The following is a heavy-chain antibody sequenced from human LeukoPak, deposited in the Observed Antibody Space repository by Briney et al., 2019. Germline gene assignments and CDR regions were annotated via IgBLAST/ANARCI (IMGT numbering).Heavy chain of an antibody. J-gene: IGHJ4*02. Sequence: SETLSLTCTVSGGSLSSYYWSWIRQPPGKGLEWIGYIYYSGSTNYNLSLKSRVTISVDTSKNQFSLKVSSVTAADTAVYYCARVEYSRQVDYWGQGTLVTVSS. CDR2: IYYSGST. D-gene: IGHD6-6*01. V-gene: IGHV4-59*12. CDR3: ARVEYSRQVDY. CDR1: GGSLSSYY.